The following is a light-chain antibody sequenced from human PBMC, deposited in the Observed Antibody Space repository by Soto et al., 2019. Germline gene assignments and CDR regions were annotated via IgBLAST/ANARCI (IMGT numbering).Light chain of an antibody. CDR3: QQYDSWPFT. CDR2: SAS. V-gene: IGKV3-15*01. CDR1: QSVTTN. J-gene: IGKJ1*01. Sequence: EMVITQSPATLSLSPGERATLSCRASQSVTTNVAWYQQKPGQSPRLLIYSASTRATGIPVTFSGAGSGTEFSLTISSLQSEDFAVYYCQQYDSWPFTFGHGTKVEFK.